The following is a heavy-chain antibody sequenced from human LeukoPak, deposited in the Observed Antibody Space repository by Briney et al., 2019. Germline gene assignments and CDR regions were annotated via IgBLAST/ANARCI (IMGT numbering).Heavy chain of an antibody. D-gene: IGHD3-3*01. CDR2: ISYDGSNK. CDR1: GFTFSSYG. CDR3: AKDFSASLKGPFDI. J-gene: IGHJ3*02. V-gene: IGHV3-30*18. Sequence: GGSLRLSCAASGFTFSSYGMHWVRQAPGKGLEWVAVISYDGSNKYYADSVKGRFTISRDNSKNTLYLQMNSLRAEDTAVYYCAKDFSASLKGPFDIWGQGTTVTVSS.